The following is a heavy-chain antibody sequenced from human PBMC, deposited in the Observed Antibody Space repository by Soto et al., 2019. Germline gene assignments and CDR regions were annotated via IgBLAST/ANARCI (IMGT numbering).Heavy chain of an antibody. J-gene: IGHJ4*02. CDR2: ITSDTNTI. V-gene: IGHV3-48*02. CDR3: ARSVEGHFDY. D-gene: IGHD6-19*01. Sequence: GGSLRLSCAASGFTFSNAWMSWVRQAPGKGLEWFAYITSDTNTIKYADSVRGRFTISRDNAKNSVDLQMNSLRDEDTAVYYCARSVEGHFDYWGQGTVVTVSS. CDR1: GFTFSNAW.